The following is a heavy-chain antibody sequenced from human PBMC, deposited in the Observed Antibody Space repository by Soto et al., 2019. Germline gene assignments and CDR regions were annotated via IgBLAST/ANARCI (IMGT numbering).Heavy chain of an antibody. J-gene: IGHJ4*02. CDR3: ATHYYGSGSYYSH. V-gene: IGHV1-2*04. D-gene: IGHD3-10*01. Sequence: ASVKVSCKASGYTFTGYYMHWVRQAPGQGLEWMGWINPNSGGTNYAQKFQGWVTMTRDTSISTAYMELSRLRSDDTAVYYCATHYYGSGSYYSHWGQGTLVTVSS. CDR1: GYTFTGYY. CDR2: INPNSGGT.